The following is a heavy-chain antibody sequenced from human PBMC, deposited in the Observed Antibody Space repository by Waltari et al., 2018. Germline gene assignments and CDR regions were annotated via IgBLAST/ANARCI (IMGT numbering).Heavy chain of an antibody. J-gene: IGHJ1*01. V-gene: IGHV4-34*02. Sequence: QVQLQQWGAGLLKPSETLSLSCAVHGGSFSAYYWNCIRQAPGKGLEWIGEINDRGTTNYNPSLKSRVTISVDTSRNQVSLTLTSVTAADTGLYYCARSAAIVVRGRYFQYWGQGTLVTVSP. CDR3: ARSAAIVVRGRYFQY. CDR2: INDRGTT. CDR1: GGSFSAYY. D-gene: IGHD3-10*01.